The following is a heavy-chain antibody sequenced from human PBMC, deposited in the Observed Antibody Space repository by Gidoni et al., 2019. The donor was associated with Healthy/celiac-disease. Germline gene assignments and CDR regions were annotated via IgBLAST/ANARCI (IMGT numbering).Heavy chain of an antibody. CDR3: ARDKSVVYYYYGRDV. J-gene: IGHJ6*02. V-gene: IGHV3-33*01. CDR2: IWYDGSNK. D-gene: IGHD2-15*01. Sequence: QVQLVESGGGVVQPGRSLRLSCAASGFTFSSYGMHWVRQAPGKGLEWVAVIWYDGSNKYYADSVKGRFTISRDNSKNTLYLQMNSLRAEDTAVYYCARDKSVVYYYYGRDVWGQGTTVTVSS. CDR1: GFTFSSYG.